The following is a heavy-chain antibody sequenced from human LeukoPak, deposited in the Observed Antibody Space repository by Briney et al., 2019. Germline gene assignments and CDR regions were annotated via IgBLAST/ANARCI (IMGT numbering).Heavy chain of an antibody. D-gene: IGHD3-22*01. CDR1: GGSISSYY. J-gene: IGHJ1*01. CDR2: IYYSGST. Sequence: SETLSLTCTVSGGSISSYYWSWIRQPPGKGLEWIGYIYYSGSTYYNPSLKSRVTISVDTSKNQFSLKLSSVTAADTAVYYCARHLPNDSSGRPGFQHWGQGTLVTVSS. V-gene: IGHV4-59*08. CDR3: ARHLPNDSSGRPGFQH.